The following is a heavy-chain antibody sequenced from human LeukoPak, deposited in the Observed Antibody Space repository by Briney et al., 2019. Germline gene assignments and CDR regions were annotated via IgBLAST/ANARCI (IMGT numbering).Heavy chain of an antibody. J-gene: IGHJ4*02. CDR2: IYYSGST. CDR1: GGSIASGGYY. CDR3: ARDKGYYYDSSGYYYDY. V-gene: IGHV4-31*03. D-gene: IGHD3-22*01. Sequence: SETLSLTCTVSGGSIASGGYYWTWIRQHPGKGLEWIGYIYYSGSTNYNPSLKSRVMMSADTSKNQFSLKLSSVTAADTAVYYCARDKGYYYDSSGYYYDYWGQGTLVTVSS.